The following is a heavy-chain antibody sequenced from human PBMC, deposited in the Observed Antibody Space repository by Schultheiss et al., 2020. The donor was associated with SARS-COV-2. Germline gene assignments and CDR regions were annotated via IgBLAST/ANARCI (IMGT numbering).Heavy chain of an antibody. Sequence: GGSLRLSCAASEFTFNYMNWVRQAPGKGLEWISHISSDSVYTNYANSVKGRFTISRDNAKNSLYLQMNNLSAEDTAIYYCASLYVTSSVAWFDPWGQGTLVTVSS. CDR2: ISSDSVYT. V-gene: IGHV3-11*06. J-gene: IGHJ5*02. CDR3: ASLYVTSSVAWFDP. CDR1: EFTFNY. D-gene: IGHD6-6*01.